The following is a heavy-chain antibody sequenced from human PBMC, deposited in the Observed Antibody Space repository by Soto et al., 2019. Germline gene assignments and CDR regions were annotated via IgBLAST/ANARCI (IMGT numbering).Heavy chain of an antibody. D-gene: IGHD3-22*01. V-gene: IGHV1-69*13. Sequence: ASVKVSCKASGGTFSSYAISWVRQAPGQGLEWMGGIIPIFGTANYAQKFQGRVTITADESTSTAYMELSSLRSEDTAVYYCALTSYYYDFLGARADAFDIWGQGTMVTVSS. CDR3: ALTSYYYDFLGARADAFDI. CDR2: IIPIFGTA. CDR1: GGTFSSYA. J-gene: IGHJ3*02.